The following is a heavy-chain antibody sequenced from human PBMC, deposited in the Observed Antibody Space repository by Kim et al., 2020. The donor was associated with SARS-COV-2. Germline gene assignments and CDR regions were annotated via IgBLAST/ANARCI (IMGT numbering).Heavy chain of an antibody. CDR2: ITWNSESI. Sequence: GGSLRLSCAASGFSFGDYAMHWFRQVPGKGLEWVSGITWNSESIAYTDSVKGRFTISRDNAKNSLYLQMKSLRTEDTAFYYCAKRATTTYFFTSWGRGTLVTVSS. CDR1: GFSFGDYA. J-gene: IGHJ4*02. V-gene: IGHV3-9*01. CDR3: AKRATTTYFFTS. D-gene: IGHD1-1*01.